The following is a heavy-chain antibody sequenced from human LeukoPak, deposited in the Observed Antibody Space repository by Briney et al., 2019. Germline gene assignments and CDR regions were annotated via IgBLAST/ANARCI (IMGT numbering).Heavy chain of an antibody. D-gene: IGHD2-15*01. CDR3: ARPQKGYYFDY. CDR1: GGSISSSSYY. Sequence: KSSETLSLTCTVSGGSISSSSYYWGWIRQPPGKGLEWIGSIYYSGSTYYNPSLKSRVTISVDTSKNQFSLKLSSVTAADTAVYYCARPQKGYYFDYWGQGTLVTVSS. V-gene: IGHV4-39*01. CDR2: IYYSGST. J-gene: IGHJ4*02.